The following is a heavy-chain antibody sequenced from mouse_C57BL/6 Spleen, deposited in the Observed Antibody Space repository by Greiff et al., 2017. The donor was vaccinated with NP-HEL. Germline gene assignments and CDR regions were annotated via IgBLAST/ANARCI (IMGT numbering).Heavy chain of an antibody. V-gene: IGHV1-15*01. J-gene: IGHJ1*03. CDR3: TRRDYGNWDFDV. Sequence: QVQLQQSGAELVRPGASVTLSCKASGYTFTDYEMHWVKQTPVHGLEWIGAIDPETGGTAYNQTFKGKAILTADKSSSTAYMELRSLTSEDSAVYYGTRRDYGNWDFDVWGTGTTVTVSS. CDR1: GYTFTDYE. CDR2: IDPETGGT. D-gene: IGHD2-1*01.